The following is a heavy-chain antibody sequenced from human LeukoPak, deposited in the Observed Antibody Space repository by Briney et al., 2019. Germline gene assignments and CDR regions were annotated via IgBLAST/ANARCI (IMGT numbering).Heavy chain of an antibody. Sequence: PSETLSLTCTDSGDSISIIDYYWGWVRQSPGKGLEWIGSVYYSGSTYYHPSLKSRVAISVDTSKKQFSLKLSSVTAADTAVYYCARHGTNHFYDYWGQGTLVTVSS. CDR2: VYYSGST. CDR1: GDSISIIDYY. D-gene: IGHD1-26*01. J-gene: IGHJ4*02. V-gene: IGHV4-39*01. CDR3: ARHGTNHFYDY.